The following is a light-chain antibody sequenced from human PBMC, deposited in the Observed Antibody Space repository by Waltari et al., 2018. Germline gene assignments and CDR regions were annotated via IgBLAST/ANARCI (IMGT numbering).Light chain of an antibody. Sequence: DIQLTQSPSFLSASVGDRVTITCRASQDITSFLAWYQQKPRKAPKLLIFAASTLQGGVPSRFSGSGSGTEFTLTISILLPEDFATYYCQQLKNSPLTIGGGTKVEIK. V-gene: IGKV1-9*01. CDR3: QQLKNSPLT. CDR1: QDITSF. CDR2: AAS. J-gene: IGKJ4*01.